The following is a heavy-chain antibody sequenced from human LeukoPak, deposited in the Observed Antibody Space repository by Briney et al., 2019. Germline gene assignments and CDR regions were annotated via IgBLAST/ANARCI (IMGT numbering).Heavy chain of an antibody. CDR2: GHYSGSI. CDR3: ASSTFYSDTKGGMLDFDY. V-gene: IGHV4-59*08. J-gene: IGHJ4*02. CDR1: SYSMRNHY. Sequence: SETLSLTCTVFSYSMRNHYWSWIRQPPGKGLEWIGYGHYSGSINYVASLKSRVTISVDTSRKQFSLQLTSVTAADTAVYYCASSTFYSDTKGGMLDFDYWGRGTLVTVSS. D-gene: IGHD3-22*01.